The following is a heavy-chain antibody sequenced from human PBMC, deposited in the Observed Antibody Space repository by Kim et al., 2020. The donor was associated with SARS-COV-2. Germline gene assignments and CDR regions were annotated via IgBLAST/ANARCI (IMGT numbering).Heavy chain of an antibody. CDR2: IKSKTDGGTT. Sequence: GGSLRLSCAASGFTFSNAWMSWVRQAPGKGLEWVGRIKSKTDGGTTDYAAPVKGRFTISRDDSKNTLYLQMNSLKTEDTAVYYCTTDRPYGGNSGDMVYWGQGTLVTVSS. CDR1: GFTFSNAW. J-gene: IGHJ4*02. CDR3: TTDRPYGGNSGDMVY. V-gene: IGHV3-15*01. D-gene: IGHD4-17*01.